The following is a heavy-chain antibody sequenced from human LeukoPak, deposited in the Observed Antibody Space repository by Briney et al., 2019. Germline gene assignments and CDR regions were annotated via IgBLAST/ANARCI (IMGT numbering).Heavy chain of an antibody. CDR2: IYYSGST. CDR1: GYSISSYY. CDR3: ARCGGDCYSDAFDI. D-gene: IGHD2-21*02. J-gene: IGHJ3*02. Sequence: PSETLSLTCSVSGYSISSYYWSWIRQPPGKGLEWIGYIYYSGSTNYNPSLKSRVTISVDTSKNQFSLKLSSVTAADTAVYYCARCGGDCYSDAFDIWGQGTMVTVSS. V-gene: IGHV4-59*01.